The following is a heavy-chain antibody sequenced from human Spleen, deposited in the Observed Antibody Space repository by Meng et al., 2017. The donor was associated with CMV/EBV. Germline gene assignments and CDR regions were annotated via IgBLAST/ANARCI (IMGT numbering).Heavy chain of an antibody. D-gene: IGHD2/OR15-2a*01. CDR1: EINFSSYG. Sequence: GQLVESGVGLVKPGGSLRLSCAASEINFSSYGMNWVRQAPGKGLEWVSSISSSSSYIYYADSVKGRFTISRDNAKNSLYLQMNSLRAEDTAVYYCARDWDNSISDYWGQGTLVTVSS. CDR3: ARDWDNSISDY. V-gene: IGHV3-21*01. J-gene: IGHJ4*02. CDR2: ISSSSSYI.